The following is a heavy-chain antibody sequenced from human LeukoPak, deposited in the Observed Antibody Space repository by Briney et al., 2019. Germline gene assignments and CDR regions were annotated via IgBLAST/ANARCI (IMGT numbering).Heavy chain of an antibody. Sequence: GGSLRLSCAASGFTFSNAWMSWVRQAPGKGLEWVGRIKSKTDGGTTDYAAPVKGRFTISRDDSKNTLYLQMNSLKTEDTAVYYCTKGRSYLELTNWGQGTLVTVSS. D-gene: IGHD1-26*01. CDR2: IKSKTDGGTT. J-gene: IGHJ4*02. CDR1: GFTFSNAW. V-gene: IGHV3-15*01. CDR3: TKGRSYLELTN.